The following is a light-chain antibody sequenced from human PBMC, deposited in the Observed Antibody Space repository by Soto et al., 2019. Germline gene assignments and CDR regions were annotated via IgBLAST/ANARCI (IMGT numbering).Light chain of an antibody. CDR3: SSYTSSSTEV. CDR2: DVS. V-gene: IGLV2-14*03. CDR1: SSDVGAYIY. J-gene: IGLJ1*01. Sequence: ALTQPASVSGSPGQSIAISCTGTSSDVGAYIYVSWYQQHPGRAPKLIIYDVSSRPSGVSNRFSGSKSGNTASLTISGLQAEDEADYYCSSYTSSSTEVFGTGTRSP.